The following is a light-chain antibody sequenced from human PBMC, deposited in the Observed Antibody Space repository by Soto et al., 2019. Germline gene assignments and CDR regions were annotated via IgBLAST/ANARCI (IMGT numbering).Light chain of an antibody. Sequence: QLVLTQPPSASGSPGQSVTISCTGASSDVGGYNFVSWYQHHPGKAPRLMIYDVTQRPSGVPDRFSGSKSGNTASLTVSGLQVDDEAYYYCSSYAGSSIPVAFGGGTQLTVL. V-gene: IGLV2-8*01. CDR3: SSYAGSSIPVA. J-gene: IGLJ2*01. CDR1: SSDVGGYNF. CDR2: DVT.